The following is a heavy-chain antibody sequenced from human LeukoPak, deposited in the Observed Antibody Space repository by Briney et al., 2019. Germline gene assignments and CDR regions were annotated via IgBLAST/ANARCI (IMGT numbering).Heavy chain of an antibody. CDR1: GFTFSDYY. CDR3: ARDLDYYGMDV. CDR2: ISSSGSTI. V-gene: IGHV3-11*01. J-gene: IGHJ6*02. Sequence: GGSLRLSCAASGFTFSDYYMSWIRQAPGKGREGVSYISSSGSTIYYADSVKGRFTISRDNAKNSLYLQMNSLRAEDTAVYYCARDLDYYGMDVWGQGTTVTVSS.